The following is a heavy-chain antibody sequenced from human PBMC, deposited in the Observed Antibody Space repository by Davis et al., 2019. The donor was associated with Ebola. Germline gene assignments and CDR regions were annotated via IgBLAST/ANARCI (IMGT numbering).Heavy chain of an antibody. Sequence: GESLKISCAASGFTFSSYSMNWVRQAPGKGLEWVSVIYSGGSTYYADSVKGRFTISRDNSKNTLYLQMNSLRAEDTAVYYCAKDGLFIDSSWFFGYWGQGTLVTVSS. V-gene: IGHV3-66*01. CDR2: IYSGGST. CDR1: GFTFSSYS. J-gene: IGHJ4*02. D-gene: IGHD6-13*01. CDR3: AKDGLFIDSSWFFGY.